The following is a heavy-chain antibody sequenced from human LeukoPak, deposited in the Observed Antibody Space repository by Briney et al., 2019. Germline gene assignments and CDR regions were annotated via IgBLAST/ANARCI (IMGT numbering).Heavy chain of an antibody. CDR1: GGSISSYY. Sequence: SETLSLTCTVSGGSISSYYWTWIRQPAGKGLEWIGRFYSTGSTNYNPSLKSRVTMSVDTSKNQFSLKLSSVTAADTAVYYCARDQYSGSLDFWGQGTLVTVSS. CDR2: FYSTGST. J-gene: IGHJ4*02. V-gene: IGHV4-4*07. D-gene: IGHD1-26*01. CDR3: ARDQYSGSLDF.